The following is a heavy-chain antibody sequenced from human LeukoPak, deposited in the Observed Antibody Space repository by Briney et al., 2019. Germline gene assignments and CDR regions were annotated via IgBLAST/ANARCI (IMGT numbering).Heavy chain of an antibody. Sequence: PGRSLRLSCAASGFTFRSYCMHWVRQAPGKGLEWVAVISYDGSNKYYADSVKGRFTISRDNSKNTLYLQMNSLRAEDTAVYYCAKAREVGTTPFRFDYWGRGTLVTVSS. CDR3: AKAREVGTTPFRFDY. CDR1: GFTFRSYC. V-gene: IGHV3-30*18. D-gene: IGHD1-26*01. CDR2: ISYDGSNK. J-gene: IGHJ4*02.